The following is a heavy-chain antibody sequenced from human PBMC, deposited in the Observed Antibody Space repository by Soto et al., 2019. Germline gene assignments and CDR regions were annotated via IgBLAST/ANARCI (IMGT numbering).Heavy chain of an antibody. CDR3: ARYSYSSGPQDS. D-gene: IGHD6-19*01. CDR2: IKQDGNDK. CDR1: GFSFSSHW. V-gene: IGHV3-7*03. Sequence: PGGSLRLSCAASGFSFSSHWMSWVRQAPGKGLEWVANIKQDGNDKRYVDSVKGRFTISRDNAKSSLYLQMNSLRAEDTAVYYCARYSYSSGPQDSWGQGTLVTVSS. J-gene: IGHJ4*02.